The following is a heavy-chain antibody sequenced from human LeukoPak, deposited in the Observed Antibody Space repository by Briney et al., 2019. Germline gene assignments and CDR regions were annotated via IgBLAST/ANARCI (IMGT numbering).Heavy chain of an antibody. J-gene: IGHJ4*02. D-gene: IGHD6-19*01. V-gene: IGHV3-53*01. CDR3: ARGISVWIFDY. Sequence: GGSLRLSCAASGFTVSSNYMSWVRQAPGKGLEWVSVIYSGGSTYYADSVKGRFIISRDNSKNTLYLQMNSLRAEDTAVYYCARGISVWIFDYWGQGTLVTVSS. CDR2: IYSGGST. CDR1: GFTVSSNY.